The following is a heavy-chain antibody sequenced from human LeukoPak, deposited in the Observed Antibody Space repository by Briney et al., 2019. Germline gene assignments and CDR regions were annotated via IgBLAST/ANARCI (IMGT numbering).Heavy chain of an antibody. CDR1: GFTFSSYG. D-gene: IGHD6-13*01. V-gene: IGHV3-30*02. Sequence: GGSLRLSCAASGFTFSSYGMHWVRQAPGKGLEWVAFIRYDGSNKYYADSVKGRFTISRDNSKNTLYLQMNSLRAEDTAVYYCARDQSSWPPTYGMDVWGQGTTVTVSS. CDR3: ARDQSSWPPTYGMDV. J-gene: IGHJ6*02. CDR2: IRYDGSNK.